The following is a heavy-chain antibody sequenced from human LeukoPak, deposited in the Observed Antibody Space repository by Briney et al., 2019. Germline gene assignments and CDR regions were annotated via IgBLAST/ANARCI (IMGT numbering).Heavy chain of an antibody. V-gene: IGHV1-3*03. CDR3: ARSLGMGATLDY. J-gene: IGHJ4*02. D-gene: IGHD1-26*01. Sequence: ASVKVSCKASGYTFSNYAMHWVRQAPGQRLEWMGWINADNGNTRYSQEFKGRVTITRDTSASTVYMELSSLRSEDMAVYFCARSLGMGATLDYWGRGTLVTVSS. CDR1: GYTFSNYA. CDR2: INADNGNT.